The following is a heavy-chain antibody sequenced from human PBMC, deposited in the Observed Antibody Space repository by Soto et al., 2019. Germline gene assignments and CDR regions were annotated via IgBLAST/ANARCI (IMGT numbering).Heavy chain of an antibody. D-gene: IGHD4-17*01. CDR1: GGSISSGGYY. Sequence: SETLSLTCTVSGGSISSGGYYWSWIRQHPGKGLEWIGYIYYSGSTYYNPSLKSRVTISVDTSKNQFSLKLSSVTAADTAVYYCARAPKGDYGDYYFDYWGQGTLVTVYS. V-gene: IGHV4-31*02. CDR3: ARAPKGDYGDYYFDY. J-gene: IGHJ4*02. CDR2: IYYSGST.